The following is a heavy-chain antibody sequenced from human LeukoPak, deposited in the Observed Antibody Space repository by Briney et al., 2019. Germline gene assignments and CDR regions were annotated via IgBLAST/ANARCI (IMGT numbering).Heavy chain of an antibody. V-gene: IGHV4-59*01. D-gene: IGHD4-11*01. J-gene: IGHJ6*03. CDR1: GGSITNYY. CDR3: ARASVTYYYYYYMGV. Sequence: SETLSLTCTVSGGSITNYYWTWIRQPPGKGLEWIGYIHYSGSTNYNPSLKSRVTISVDTSKNQFSLELSSVTAADTAVYYCARASVTYYYYYYMGVWGKGTTVTVSS. CDR2: IHYSGST.